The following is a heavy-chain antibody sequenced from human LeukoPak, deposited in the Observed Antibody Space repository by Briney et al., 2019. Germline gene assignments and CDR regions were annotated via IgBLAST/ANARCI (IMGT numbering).Heavy chain of an antibody. Sequence: SETLSLTCTVSGGSISSSTYYWGWIRQPPGKGLEWIGNIYYSGSTYYNPSLKSRVTISVDKSKNQFSLKLSSVTAADTAVYYCARDSRRGDYGRLYFDYWGQGTLVTVSS. J-gene: IGHJ4*02. CDR3: ARDSRRGDYGRLYFDY. D-gene: IGHD4-17*01. V-gene: IGHV4-39*07. CDR1: GGSISSSTYY. CDR2: IYYSGST.